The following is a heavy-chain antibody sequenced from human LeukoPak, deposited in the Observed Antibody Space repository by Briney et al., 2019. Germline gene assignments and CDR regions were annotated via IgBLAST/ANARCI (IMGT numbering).Heavy chain of an antibody. V-gene: IGHV7-4-1*02. D-gene: IGHD3-22*01. CDR2: INTNTGNP. Sequence: ASVKVSCKASGYTFTSYAMNWVRQAPGQGLEWMGWINTNTGNPTYAQGFTGRFVFSLDTSVSTAYLQISSLKAEDTAVYYCARLPGVYYDSSGYHTNTFDYWGQGTLVTVSS. J-gene: IGHJ4*02. CDR3: ARLPGVYYDSSGYHTNTFDY. CDR1: GYTFTSYA.